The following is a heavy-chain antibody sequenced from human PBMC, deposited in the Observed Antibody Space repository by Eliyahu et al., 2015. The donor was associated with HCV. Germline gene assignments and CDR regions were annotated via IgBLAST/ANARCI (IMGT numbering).Heavy chain of an antibody. J-gene: IGHJ4*02. V-gene: IGHV3-23*01. CDR2: IGXRXAGS. D-gene: IGHD7-27*01. Sequence: EVQLLESGGGLVQPGGSLRLSCAASGFTFNNYAXNWVRXAPGKGLXWVSSIGXRXAGSKYADSVAGRFTISRDNSKGTLFLQMNGLRADDTAVYYCATTLGCNWGHCTDGHSGVYWGQGSLVTVSS. CDR3: ATTLGCNWGHCTDGHSGVY. CDR1: GFTFNNYA.